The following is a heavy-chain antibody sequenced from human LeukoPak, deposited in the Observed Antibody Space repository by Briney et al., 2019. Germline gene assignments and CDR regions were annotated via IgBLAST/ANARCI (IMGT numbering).Heavy chain of an antibody. CDR2: IRSKAYGGTT. D-gene: IGHD6-13*01. CDR3: TRESIAAAGKVADY. J-gene: IGHJ4*02. CDR1: GFTFGDYA. V-gene: IGHV3-49*03. Sequence: PGGSLRLSCTASGFTFGDYAMSWFRQAPGKGLEWVGFIRSKAYGGTTEYAASVKGRFTISRDDSKSIAYLQMNSLKTEDTAVYYCTRESIAAAGKVADYWGQGTLVTVSS.